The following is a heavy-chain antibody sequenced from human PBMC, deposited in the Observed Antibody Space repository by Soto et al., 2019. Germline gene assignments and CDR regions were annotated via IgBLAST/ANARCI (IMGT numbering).Heavy chain of an antibody. CDR1: GGSISSGGYY. V-gene: IGHV4-31*03. D-gene: IGHD6-13*01. CDR2: IYYSGST. J-gene: IGHJ4*02. CDR3: AREVGGSSWATTSDY. Sequence: PSETLSLTCTVSGGSISSGGYYWSWIRQHPGKGLEWIGYIYYSGSTYYNPSLKSRVTISVDTSKNQFSLKLSSVTAADTAVYYCAREVGGSSWATTSDYWGQGTLVTVSS.